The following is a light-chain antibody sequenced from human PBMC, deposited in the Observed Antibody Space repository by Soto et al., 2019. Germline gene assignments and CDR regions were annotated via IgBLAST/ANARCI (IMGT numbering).Light chain of an antibody. V-gene: IGLV2-14*01. J-gene: IGLJ2*01. CDR2: DVS. CDR1: SSDVGGYNS. Sequence: QSALTQPASVSGSPGQSITISCTGTSSDVGGYNSVSWYQQQPGEAPKLMIYDVSNRPSGVSNRFSGSKSGNTASLTISGLQAEDEADYYCNSYTSTSTPVVFGGGTQLTVL. CDR3: NSYTSTSTPVV.